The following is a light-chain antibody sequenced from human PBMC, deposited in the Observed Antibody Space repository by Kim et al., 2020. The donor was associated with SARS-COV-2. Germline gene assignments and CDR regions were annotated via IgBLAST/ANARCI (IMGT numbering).Light chain of an antibody. CDR2: EVN. Sequence: QSALTQPPSVSGSPGQSITISCTGTTSDVGSYNRVSWYQQYPGTAPKLVIYEVNNRPSGVPDRFSGSKSGNTASLTISGLQAEDEADYYCSSQTITATWVFGGGTQLTVL. J-gene: IGLJ3*02. CDR3: SSQTITATWV. V-gene: IGLV2-18*02. CDR1: TSDVGSYNR.